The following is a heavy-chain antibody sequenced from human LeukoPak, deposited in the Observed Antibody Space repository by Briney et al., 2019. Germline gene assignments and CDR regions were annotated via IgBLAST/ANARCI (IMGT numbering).Heavy chain of an antibody. CDR2: IYSGGST. CDR1: GFTVSSNY. J-gene: IGHJ6*02. V-gene: IGHV3-53*01. D-gene: IGHD5-12*01. Sequence: GGSLRLSCAASGFTVSSNYMSWVRQAPGKGLEWVSVIYSGGSTYYADSVKGRFIISRDNSKNTLYLQMNSLRAEDTAVYYCARDSRLANSGYDFVERRPPRVGDYYYGMDVWGQGTTVTVSS. CDR3: ARDSRLANSGYDFVERRPPRVGDYYYGMDV.